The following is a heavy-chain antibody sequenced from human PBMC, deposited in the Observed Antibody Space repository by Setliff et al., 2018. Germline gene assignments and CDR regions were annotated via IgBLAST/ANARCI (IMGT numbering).Heavy chain of an antibody. J-gene: IGHJ3*02. D-gene: IGHD3-3*01. CDR1: GYSISSGYY. CDR3: ARHDLSLNYNFWSGYYAGAFDI. Sequence: PSETLSLTCAVSGYSISSGYYWGWIRQPPGKELEWIGSIYHSGSTYYNPSLKSRVTISVDTSKNQFSLKLSSVTAADTAVYYCARHDLSLNYNFWSGYYAGAFDIWGQGTMVTVSS. V-gene: IGHV4-38-2*01. CDR2: IYHSGST.